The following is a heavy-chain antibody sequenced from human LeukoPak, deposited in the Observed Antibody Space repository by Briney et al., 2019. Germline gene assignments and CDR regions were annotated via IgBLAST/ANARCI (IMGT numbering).Heavy chain of an antibody. D-gene: IGHD2-2*01. CDR3: ARGRVVVVPAAMSHLDGMDV. CDR2: INSDGSST. J-gene: IGHJ6*02. V-gene: IGHV3-74*01. Sequence: TGGSLRLSCAASGFTFSSYWMHWVRQAPGKGLVWVSRINSDGSSTSYADSVKGRFTNSRDNAKNTLYLQMNSLRAEDTAVYCCARGRVVVVPAAMSHLDGMDVWGQRTTVTVSS. CDR1: GFTFSSYW.